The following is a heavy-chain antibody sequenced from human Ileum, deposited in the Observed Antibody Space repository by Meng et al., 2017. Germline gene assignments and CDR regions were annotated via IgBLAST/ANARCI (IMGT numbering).Heavy chain of an antibody. CDR1: GGSISSSNW. CDR3: ASLRYNWNYSADY. D-gene: IGHD1-7*01. J-gene: IGHJ4*02. CDR2: IYHSGST. V-gene: IGHV4-4*02. Sequence: QMQLGESGHGRWKPSVTLSLTCAVSGGSISSSNWWSWVRQPPGKGLEWIGEIYHSGSTNYNPSLKSRGTISVDKSKNQFSLKLSSVTAADTAVYYCASLRYNWNYSADYWGQGTLVTVSS.